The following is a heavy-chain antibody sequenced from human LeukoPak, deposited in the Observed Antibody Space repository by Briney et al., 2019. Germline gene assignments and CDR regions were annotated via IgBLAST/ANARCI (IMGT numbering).Heavy chain of an antibody. V-gene: IGHV4-34*01. J-gene: IGHJ6*02. Sequence: SETLSLTCAVYGGSFSGYYWSWIRQPPGKGLEWIGEINHSGSTNYNPSLKSRVTISVDTSKNQFPLKLSSVTAADTAVYYCARGRRDGYYYYYGMDVWGQGTTVTVSS. CDR1: GGSFSGYY. CDR2: INHSGST. CDR3: ARGRRDGYYYYYGMDV. D-gene: IGHD6-13*01.